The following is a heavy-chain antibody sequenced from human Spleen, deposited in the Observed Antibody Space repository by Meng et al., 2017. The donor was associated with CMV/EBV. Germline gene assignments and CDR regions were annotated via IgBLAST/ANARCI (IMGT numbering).Heavy chain of an antibody. CDR3: ARVPVYCSSTTCSQRPYYYGMDV. CDR2: IIPIFDTI. V-gene: IGHV1-69*05. D-gene: IGHD2-2*01. Sequence: SVKVSCKASGDTFSNYGVSWVRQAPGQGLEWMGGIIPIFDTIKYAQKFQDRGTITTDESTSTAYMELSSLRSEDTAVYYCARVPVYCSSTTCSQRPYYYGMDVWGQGTTVTVSS. CDR1: GDTFSNYG. J-gene: IGHJ6*02.